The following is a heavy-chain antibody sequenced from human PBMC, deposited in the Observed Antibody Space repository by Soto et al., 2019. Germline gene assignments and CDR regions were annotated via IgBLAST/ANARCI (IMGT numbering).Heavy chain of an antibody. CDR1: GFTFSSYG. D-gene: IGHD3-10*01. J-gene: IGHJ4*02. CDR3: ARDSPLWFGESHFDY. V-gene: IGHV3-33*01. CDR2: IWYDGSNK. Sequence: VQLVESGGGVVQPGRSLRLSCAASGFTFSSYGMHWVRQAPGKGLEWVAVIWYDGSNKYYADSVKGRFTISRDNSKNTLYLQMNSLRAEDTAVYYCARDSPLWFGESHFDYWGQGTLVTVSS.